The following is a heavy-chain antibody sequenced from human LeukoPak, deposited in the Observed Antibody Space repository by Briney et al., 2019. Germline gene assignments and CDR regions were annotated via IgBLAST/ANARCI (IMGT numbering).Heavy chain of an antibody. D-gene: IGHD1-1*01. Sequence: PGGSLRLSCAASGFTVRSTYMSWVRQAPGKGLEWVSLIYSDGSTYYADSVKGRFTISRDTSKNTLYLQMNSLRAEDTAVYYCPRDGRAVAATTGYWGQGTLVTVSS. J-gene: IGHJ4*02. CDR1: GFTVRSTY. CDR3: PRDGRAVAATTGY. V-gene: IGHV3-53*01. CDR2: IYSDGST.